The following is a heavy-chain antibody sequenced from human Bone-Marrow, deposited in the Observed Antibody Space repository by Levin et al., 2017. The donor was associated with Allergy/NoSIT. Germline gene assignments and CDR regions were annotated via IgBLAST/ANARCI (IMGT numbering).Heavy chain of an antibody. J-gene: IGHJ6*02. V-gene: IGHV4-4*07. CDR2: IYTSGST. D-gene: IGHD1-1*01. CDR1: GGSISSYY. CDR3: ARDPTGPLGTLWDYYYGMDV. Sequence: PGGSLRLSCTVSGGSISSYYWSWIRQPAGKGLEWIGRIYTSGSTNYNPSLKSRVTMSVDTSKNQFSLKLSSVTAADTAVYYCARDPTGPLGTLWDYYYGMDVWGQGTTVTVSS.